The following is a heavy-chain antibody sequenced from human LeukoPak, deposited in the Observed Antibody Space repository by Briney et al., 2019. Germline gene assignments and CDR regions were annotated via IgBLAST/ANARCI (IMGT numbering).Heavy chain of an antibody. D-gene: IGHD1-1*01. CDR2: IIPIFATT. CDR3: ARQLERRYYYYMDV. CDR1: GGTFSSYA. V-gene: IGHV1-69*01. Sequence: ASVKVSCKASGGTFSSYAISWVRQAPGQGLEWMGGIIPIFATTNYAQKFQGRVTITADESTSTAYMELSSLRSEDTAVYYCARQLERRYYYYMDVWGKGTTVTVSS. J-gene: IGHJ6*03.